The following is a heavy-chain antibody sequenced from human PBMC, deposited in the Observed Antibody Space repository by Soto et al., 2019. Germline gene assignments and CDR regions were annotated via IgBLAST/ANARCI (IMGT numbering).Heavy chain of an antibody. V-gene: IGHV3-23*01. CDR1: GFPFDTKA. Sequence: GGSLRLSCAASGFPFDTKAMSWVRQAPGKGLERVSAITGPGSRTYYADSVKGRFTISRDNSKNTLSLQMSSLRADDTAVYYCAKWPVSFLDYYYGMDVWGQGTTVTVS. J-gene: IGHJ6*02. CDR3: AKWPVSFLDYYYGMDV. D-gene: IGHD3-3*02. CDR2: ITGPGSRT.